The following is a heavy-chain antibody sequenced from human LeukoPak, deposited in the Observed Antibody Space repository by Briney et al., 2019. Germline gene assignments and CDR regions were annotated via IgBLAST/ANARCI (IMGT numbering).Heavy chain of an antibody. CDR3: AKLRGIVVVVAAKRGDY. J-gene: IGHJ4*02. D-gene: IGHD2-15*01. CDR1: GFTFSSYA. V-gene: IGHV3-23*01. CDR2: ISGSGGST. Sequence: TGGSLRLSCAASGFTFSSYAMSWVRQAPGKGLEWVSAISGSGGSTYYADSVKSRFTISRDNSKNTLYLQMNSLRAEDTAVYYCAKLRGIVVVVAAKRGDYWGQGTLVTVSS.